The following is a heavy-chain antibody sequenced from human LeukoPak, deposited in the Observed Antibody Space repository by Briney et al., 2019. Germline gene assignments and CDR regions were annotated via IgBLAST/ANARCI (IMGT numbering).Heavy chain of an antibody. Sequence: GASVKVSCKASGYTFTSYYMHWVRQAPGQGLEWMGIINPSGGSTSYAQKFQGRVTMTRDTSTSTVYMELSSLRSEDTAVYYCARDGYSGYDQRMWWIDYWGQGTLVTVSS. CDR2: INPSGGST. J-gene: IGHJ4*02. V-gene: IGHV1-46*01. D-gene: IGHD5-12*01. CDR3: ARDGYSGYDQRMWWIDY. CDR1: GYTFTSYY.